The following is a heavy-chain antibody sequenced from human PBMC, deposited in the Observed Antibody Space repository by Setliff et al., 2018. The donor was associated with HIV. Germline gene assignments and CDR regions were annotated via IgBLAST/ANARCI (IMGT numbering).Heavy chain of an antibody. J-gene: IGHJ4*02. CDR3: MRGRSITIFGVAYFDF. V-gene: IGHV4-38-2*01. Sequence: PSETLSLTCAVSGYSISTAYYWGWIRQPPGKGLEWIGSVYHSGTTYYNPSLKSRVTISVDMSNNQFSLKVTSVTAADTAVYYCMRGRSITIFGVAYFDFWGQGTQVPSPQ. D-gene: IGHD3-3*01. CDR2: VYHSGTT. CDR1: GYSISTAYY.